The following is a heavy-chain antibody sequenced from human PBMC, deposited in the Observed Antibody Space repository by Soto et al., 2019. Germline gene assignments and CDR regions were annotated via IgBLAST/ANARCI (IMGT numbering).Heavy chain of an antibody. D-gene: IGHD2-2*01. CDR2: ISSSGSTI. CDR1: GFTFSDYY. Sequence: GGSLRLSCAASGFTFSDYYMSRIRQAPGKGLEWVSYISSSGSTIYYADSVKGRFTISRDNAKNSLYLQMNSLRAEDTAVYYCARVPNVPAAIRDYYYYMDVWGKGTTVTVSS. J-gene: IGHJ6*03. CDR3: ARVPNVPAAIRDYYYYMDV. V-gene: IGHV3-11*01.